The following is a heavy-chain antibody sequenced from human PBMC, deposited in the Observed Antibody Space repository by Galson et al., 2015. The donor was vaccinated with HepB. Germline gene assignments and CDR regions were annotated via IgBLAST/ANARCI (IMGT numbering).Heavy chain of an antibody. Sequence: SLRLSCAASGFTFSNAWMSWVRQAPGKGLEWVGRIKSKTDGGTTDYAAPVKGRFTISRDDSKNTLYLQMNSLKTEDTAVYYCTTDQSYRGMLPYYYYGMDVWGQGAAVTVSS. CDR2: IKSKTDGGTT. D-gene: IGHD3-10*01. J-gene: IGHJ6*02. CDR1: GFTFSNAW. CDR3: TTDQSYRGMLPYYYYGMDV. V-gene: IGHV3-15*01.